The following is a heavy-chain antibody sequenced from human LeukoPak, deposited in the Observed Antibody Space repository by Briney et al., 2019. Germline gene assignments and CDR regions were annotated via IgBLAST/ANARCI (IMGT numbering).Heavy chain of an antibody. CDR3: ARDLWFGEQIPLDY. V-gene: IGHV3-48*04. D-gene: IGHD3-10*01. J-gene: IGHJ4*02. CDR1: GFTFSSYA. Sequence: GGSLRLSCAASGFTFSSYAMSWVRQAPGKGLEWVSYISSSSSTIYYADSVKGRFTISRDNAKNSLYLQMNSLRAEDTAVYYCARDLWFGEQIPLDYWGQGTLVTVSS. CDR2: ISSSSSTI.